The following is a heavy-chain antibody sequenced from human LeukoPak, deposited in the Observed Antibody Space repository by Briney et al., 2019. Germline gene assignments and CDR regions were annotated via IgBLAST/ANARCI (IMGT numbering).Heavy chain of an antibody. Sequence: PGGSLRLSCAASGFTFRTYWMSWVRQVPGKGLEWVANIKRDGSKIYYVDSVKGRFTISRDNDKNSLYLQMNSLRAEDTAVYYCTRDSQGSGIYSVDYWGQGTLVTVSS. V-gene: IGHV3-7*05. CDR2: IKRDGSKI. CDR3: TRDSQGSGIYSVDY. D-gene: IGHD3-10*01. CDR1: GFTFRTYW. J-gene: IGHJ4*02.